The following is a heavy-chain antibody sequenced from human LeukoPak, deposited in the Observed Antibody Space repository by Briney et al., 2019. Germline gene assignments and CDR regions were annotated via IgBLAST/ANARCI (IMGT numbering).Heavy chain of an antibody. CDR1: GGSFSGYY. CDR2: INHSGST. D-gene: IGHD1-26*01. J-gene: IGHJ4*02. CDR3: ARSEYSGSYRYFDY. V-gene: IGHV4-34*01. Sequence: SETLSLTCAVYGGSFSGYYWSWIRQPPGKGLEWIGEINHSGSTNYNPSLKSRVTISVDTSKNQFSLKLSSVTAADTAVYYCARSEYSGSYRYFDYWGQGTLVTVS.